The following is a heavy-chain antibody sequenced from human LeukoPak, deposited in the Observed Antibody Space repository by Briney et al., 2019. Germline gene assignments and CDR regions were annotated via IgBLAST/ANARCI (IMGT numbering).Heavy chain of an antibody. CDR1: GFTFSSYA. D-gene: IGHD3-22*01. CDR2: IGLRSGST. J-gene: IGHJ4*02. CDR3: AKLGGYYDNSASRYFDY. V-gene: IGHV3-23*01. Sequence: GGSLRLSCAASGFTFSSYAMSWVRQAPGKGLEWVSAIGLRSGSTYYADSVKGRFTISRDNSKNTVYLQMNSLRADDTAVYYCAKLGGYYDNSASRYFDYWGQGTLVTVSS.